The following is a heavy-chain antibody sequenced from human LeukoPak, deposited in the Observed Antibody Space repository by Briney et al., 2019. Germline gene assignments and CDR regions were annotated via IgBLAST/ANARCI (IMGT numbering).Heavy chain of an antibody. V-gene: IGHV4-59*01. CDR1: GGSISSYY. CDR3: ARVYSSSWYYFDY. D-gene: IGHD6-13*01. Sequence: SETLSLTCTVSGGSISSYYWSWIRQPPGKGLEWVGYIYYSGSTNYNPSLKSRVTISVDTSKNQFSLKLSSVTAADTAVYYCARVYSSSWYYFDYWGQGTLVTVSS. CDR2: IYYSGST. J-gene: IGHJ4*02.